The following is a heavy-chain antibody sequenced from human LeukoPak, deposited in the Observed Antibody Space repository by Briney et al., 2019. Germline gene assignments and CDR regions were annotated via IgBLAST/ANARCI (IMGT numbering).Heavy chain of an antibody. CDR2: IDHSGST. D-gene: IGHD3-10*01. J-gene: IGHJ4*02. CDR3: ARGLRVGRVGVRSLYYFDY. CDR1: GGSFSSYY. V-gene: IGHV4-34*01. Sequence: SETLYLTCAVSGGSFSSYYRSWIRQPPGKGLEWIGEIDHSGSTNYNPCLKSRVTISVDTSKNQFSLKLSSVTAADTAVYYCARGLRVGRVGVRSLYYFDYWGQGTLVTVSS.